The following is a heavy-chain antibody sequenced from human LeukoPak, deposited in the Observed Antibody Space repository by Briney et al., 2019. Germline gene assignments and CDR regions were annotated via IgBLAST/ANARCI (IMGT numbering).Heavy chain of an antibody. CDR1: GYSFTFYY. Sequence: ASVKVSCTASGYSFTFYYMHWVRQAPGQGLEWMGWINPNSGGTTYAQKFQGRVTMTRDTSISTAYMELSRLRSDDTAVYFCARGLWFGELIYNKAWFDPWGQGTLSPSPQ. V-gene: IGHV1-2*02. CDR3: ARGLWFGELIYNKAWFDP. J-gene: IGHJ5*02. CDR2: INPNSGGT. D-gene: IGHD3-10*01.